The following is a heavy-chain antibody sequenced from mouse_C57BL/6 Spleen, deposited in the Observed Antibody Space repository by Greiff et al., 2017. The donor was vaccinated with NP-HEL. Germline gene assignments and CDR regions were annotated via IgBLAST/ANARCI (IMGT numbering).Heavy chain of an antibody. CDR3: ARGEYYYGSSYAMDY. D-gene: IGHD1-1*01. V-gene: IGHV1-52*01. CDR1: GYTFTSYW. CDR2: IDPSDSET. Sequence: QVQLQQPGAELVRPGSSVKLSCKASGYTFTSYWMHWVKQRPIQGLEWIGNIDPSDSETHYNQKFKDKATLTVDKSSSTAYMQLSSLTSEDSAVYYCARGEYYYGSSYAMDYWGQGTSVTVSS. J-gene: IGHJ4*01.